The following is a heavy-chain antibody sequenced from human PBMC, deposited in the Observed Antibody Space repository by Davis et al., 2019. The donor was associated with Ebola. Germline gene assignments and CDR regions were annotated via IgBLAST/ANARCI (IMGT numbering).Heavy chain of an antibody. Sequence: PSETLSLTCAISGDSVFGKNGAWNWIRQSPSRGLEWLGRTYYSSSKWYNDYAVSVKSRITISADTAKNQLSLHLNSVTPEDTAVYYCARGWLRSAFDQWGQGTLVTVSS. CDR3: ARGWLRSAFDQ. CDR2: TYYSSSKWYN. CDR1: GDSVFGKNGA. D-gene: IGHD5-12*01. J-gene: IGHJ4*02. V-gene: IGHV6-1*01.